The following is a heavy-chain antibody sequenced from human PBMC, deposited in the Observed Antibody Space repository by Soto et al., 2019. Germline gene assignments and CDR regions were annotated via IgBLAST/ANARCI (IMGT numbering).Heavy chain of an antibody. J-gene: IGHJ5*02. CDR3: ARGFSSSVWFDR. V-gene: IGHV3-53*01. CDR2: IYSGGDT. CDR1: GFSVTTNY. Sequence: PGGSLRLSCAASGFSVTTNYMTWVRQAPGKGLEWVSVIYSGGDTYYADSVKGRFTISRDNSEDTLYLQMNSLRAEDTAVYYCARGFSSSVWFDRWGQGTLVTV. D-gene: IGHD6-6*01.